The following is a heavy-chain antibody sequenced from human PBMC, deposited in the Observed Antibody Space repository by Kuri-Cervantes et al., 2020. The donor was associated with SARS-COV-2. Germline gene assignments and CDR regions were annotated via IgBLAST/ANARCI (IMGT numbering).Heavy chain of an antibody. J-gene: IGHJ5*02. Sequence: ETLSLTCAASGFTFSSYAMSWVRQAPGKGLEWVSAISGSGGSTYYADSVKGRFTISRDNSKNTLYLQMNSLRAEDTAVYYCAKVWGSGSYYNANRFDPWGQGTLVTVSS. CDR3: AKVWGSGSYYNANRFDP. CDR1: GFTFSSYA. CDR2: ISGSGGST. D-gene: IGHD3-10*01. V-gene: IGHV3-23*01.